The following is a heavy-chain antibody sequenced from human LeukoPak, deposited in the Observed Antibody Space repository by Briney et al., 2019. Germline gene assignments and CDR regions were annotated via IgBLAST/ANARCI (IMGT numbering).Heavy chain of an antibody. CDR3: ARAARYSSSWYSYAFDI. CDR1: GFTFSSYG. CDR2: IWYDGSNK. D-gene: IGHD6-13*01. Sequence: PGGSLRLSYAASGFTFSSYGMHWVRQAPGKGLEWVAVIWYDGSNKYYADSVKGRFTISRDNSKNTLYLQMNSLRAEDTAVYYCARAARYSSSWYSYAFDIWGQGTMVTVSS. V-gene: IGHV3-33*01. J-gene: IGHJ3*02.